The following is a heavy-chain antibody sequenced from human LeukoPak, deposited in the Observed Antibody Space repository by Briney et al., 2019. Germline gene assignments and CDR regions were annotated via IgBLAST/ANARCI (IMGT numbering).Heavy chain of an antibody. CDR2: ISYDGSNK. J-gene: IGHJ3*02. V-gene: IGHV3-30-3*01. Sequence: GRSLRLSCAASGFTFSSYAMHWVRQAPGKGLESVAVISYDGSNKYYADSVKGRFTISRDNSKNTLYLQMNSLRAEDTAVYYCARGVRFLEWSADAFDIWGQGTMVTVSS. CDR1: GFTFSSYA. D-gene: IGHD3-3*01. CDR3: ARGVRFLEWSADAFDI.